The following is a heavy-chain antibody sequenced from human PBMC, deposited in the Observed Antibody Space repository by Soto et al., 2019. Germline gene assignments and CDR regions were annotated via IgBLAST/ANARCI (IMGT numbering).Heavy chain of an antibody. CDR1: GYAFTSYA. CDR3: ARVSYDFWSGTLSPPDYYYGMDV. D-gene: IGHD3-3*01. CDR2: MNPNSGNT. J-gene: IGHJ6*02. Sequence: ASVKVSCTASGYAFTSYAMHWVRQAPGQRLEWMGWMNPNSGNTGYAQKFQGRVTMTRNTSISTAYMELSSLRSEDTAVYYCARVSYDFWSGTLSPPDYYYGMDVWGQGTTVTVSS. V-gene: IGHV1-8*02.